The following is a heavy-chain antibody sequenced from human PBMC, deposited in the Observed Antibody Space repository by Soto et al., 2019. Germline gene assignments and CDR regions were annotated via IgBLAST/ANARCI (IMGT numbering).Heavy chain of an antibody. D-gene: IGHD2-15*01. J-gene: IGHJ4*02. CDR1: GGSISSGNYY. CDR3: ATMGTPATGLYFFDY. Sequence: TSETLSLTCPVSGGSISSGNYYWSWIRQPPGKGLEWIGFISYSGSTYYSTSLKSRVTISVDTSKSQFSLNLSFVTAADTAVYYCATMGTPATGLYFFDYWGQGSLVTVSS. V-gene: IGHV4-30-4*01. CDR2: ISYSGST.